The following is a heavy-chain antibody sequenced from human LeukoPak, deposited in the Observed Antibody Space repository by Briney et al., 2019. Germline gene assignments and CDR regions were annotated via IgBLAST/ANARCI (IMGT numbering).Heavy chain of an antibody. D-gene: IGHD3-10*01. CDR2: INQDGSEK. CDR3: ARGPDMVRGVNFDY. J-gene: IGHJ4*02. Sequence: PGGSLRLSCAASGFTFSSDWMNWVRQAPGKGLEWVANINQDGSEKYYVDSVKGRFTISRDNAKNSLYLQMNSLRAEDTAVYYCARGPDMVRGVNFDYWGQGTLVTVSS. V-gene: IGHV3-7*03. CDR1: GFTFSSDW.